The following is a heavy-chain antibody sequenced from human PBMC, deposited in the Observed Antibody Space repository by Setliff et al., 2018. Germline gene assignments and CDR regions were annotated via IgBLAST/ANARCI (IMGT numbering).Heavy chain of an antibody. CDR2: VSHEGSTK. J-gene: IGHJ4*02. D-gene: IGHD3-22*01. V-gene: IGHV3-30*18. Sequence: PGGSLRLSCAASGFTFSYAWMHWVRQAPGKGLEWVAVVSHEGSTKDYIDSVKGRFTISRDNAKNSLYLQMNRLRAEDTALYYCAKDRSRDYDDSSGYDHWGQGTLVTVSS. CDR1: GFTFSYAW. CDR3: AKDRSRDYDDSSGYDH.